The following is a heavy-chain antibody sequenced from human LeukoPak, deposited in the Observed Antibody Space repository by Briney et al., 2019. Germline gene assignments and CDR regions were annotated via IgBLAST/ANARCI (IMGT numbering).Heavy chain of an antibody. D-gene: IGHD5-12*01. CDR2: IFGRDSTT. Sequence: GGSLRLSCAASGFTFSTYGMSWARQAPRKGLEWVSVIFGRDSTTYYADSVKGRFTISRDNSKNTLYLQMDSLRAEDTVVYYCAKDQRPDSGYDIDYWGQGTLVTVSS. V-gene: IGHV3-23*01. J-gene: IGHJ4*02. CDR1: GFTFSTYG. CDR3: AKDQRPDSGYDIDY.